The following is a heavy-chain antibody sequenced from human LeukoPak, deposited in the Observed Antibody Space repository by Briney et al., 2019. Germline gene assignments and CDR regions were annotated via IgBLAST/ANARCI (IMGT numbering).Heavy chain of an antibody. Sequence: GESLKISCKGSGYNFTNYWIGWVRQMPGKGLEWMGINTRYSPSFQGQVTISADKSIGTAYLQWSSLKASDTAIYYCARSANQGGVWVWGQGTLVTVSS. CDR3: ARSANQGGVWV. J-gene: IGHJ4*02. CDR2: NT. D-gene: IGHD3-16*01. V-gene: IGHV5-51*01. CDR1: GYNFTNYW.